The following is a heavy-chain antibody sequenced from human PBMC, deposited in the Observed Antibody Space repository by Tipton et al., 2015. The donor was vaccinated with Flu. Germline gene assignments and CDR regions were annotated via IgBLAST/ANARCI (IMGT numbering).Heavy chain of an antibody. V-gene: IGHV3-30*02. CDR3: AKVWPPYGDIPSPFNY. J-gene: IGHJ4*02. CDR1: GFTFSSYG. Sequence: QVQLVQSGGGVVQPGGSLRLSCAASGFTFSSYGMHWVRQAPGKGLEWVAFIRYDGSNKYYADSVKGRFTISRDNSKNTLYLQMNSLRAEDTAVYYCAKVWPPYGDIPSPFNYWGQGTLVTVSS. D-gene: IGHD4-17*01. CDR2: IRYDGSNK.